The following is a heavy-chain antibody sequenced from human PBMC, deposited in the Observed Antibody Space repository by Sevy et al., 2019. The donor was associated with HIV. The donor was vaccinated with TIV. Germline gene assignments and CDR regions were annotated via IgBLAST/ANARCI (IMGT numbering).Heavy chain of an antibody. CDR2: MYYTGST. Sequence: SETLSLTCTVSGGSITSSSYYWAWLRQPPGKGLEWIGSMYYTGSTYYKPSLMSRITISADRSKNHFSLKLTSVTAADTAVYYCARPSSLYYYYAMDVWGQGTAVTVSS. CDR1: GGSITSSSYY. CDR3: ARPSSLYYYYAMDV. V-gene: IGHV4-39*02. J-gene: IGHJ6*02.